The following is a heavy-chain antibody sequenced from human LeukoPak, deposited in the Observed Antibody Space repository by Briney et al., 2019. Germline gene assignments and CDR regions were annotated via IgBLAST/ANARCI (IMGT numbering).Heavy chain of an antibody. CDR2: ISAYNGNT. CDR1: GGTFSSYG. V-gene: IGHV1-18*01. J-gene: IGHJ4*02. CDR3: ATILTVDFDY. Sequence: ASVKVSCKASGGTFSSYGISWVRQAPGQGLEWMGWISAYNGNTNYAQKLQGRVTMTTDTSTSTAYMELRSLRSDDTAVYYCATILTVDFDYWGQGTLVTVSS. D-gene: IGHD3-9*01.